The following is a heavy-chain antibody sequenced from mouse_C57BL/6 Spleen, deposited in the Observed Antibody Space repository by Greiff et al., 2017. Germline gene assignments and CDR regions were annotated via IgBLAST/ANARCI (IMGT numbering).Heavy chain of an antibody. V-gene: IGHV5-15*01. D-gene: IGHD1-1*01. Sequence: EVKLQESGGGLVQPGGSLKLSCAASGFTFSDYGMAWVRQAPRKGPEWVAFISNLAYSIYYADTVTGRFTISRENAKNTLYLEMSSLRSEDTAMYYCASLVDWYFDVWGTGTTVTVSS. CDR2: ISNLAYSI. CDR3: ASLVDWYFDV. J-gene: IGHJ1*03. CDR1: GFTFSDYG.